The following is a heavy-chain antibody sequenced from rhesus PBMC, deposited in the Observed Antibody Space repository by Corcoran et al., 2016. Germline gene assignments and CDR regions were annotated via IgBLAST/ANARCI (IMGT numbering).Heavy chain of an antibody. V-gene: IGHV4-76*01. J-gene: IGHJ4*01. Sequence: GGGPGVVKPSESLSLTGAVSGGSINSGYDRSRIRQPPGKVLEWSGYIYGSHGTTNYNPSLKSRVTISKDASKHHISLRLSPVNAADTDVYYCAKRAGPFEYWGRGVLVAVSS. CDR3: AKRAGPFEY. CDR2: IYGSHGTT. D-gene: IGHD1-1*01. CDR1: GGSINSGYD.